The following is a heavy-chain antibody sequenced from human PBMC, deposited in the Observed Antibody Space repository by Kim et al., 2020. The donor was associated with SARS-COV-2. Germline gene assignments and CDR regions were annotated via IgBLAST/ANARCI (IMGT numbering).Heavy chain of an antibody. V-gene: IGHV3-7*03. D-gene: IGHD3-10*01. CDR1: GFTFNKYC. CDR3: ARDYSDGDQVNVVTDY. J-gene: IGHJ4*01. CDR2: IKEDGSGT. Sequence: GGSLRLSCAASGFTFNKYCMSWVRQAPGKGLEWVAIIKEDGSGTYYADSVKGRFTISRDNPKNSLYLQMNSLRAEDTAVYYCARDYSDGDQVNVVTDY.